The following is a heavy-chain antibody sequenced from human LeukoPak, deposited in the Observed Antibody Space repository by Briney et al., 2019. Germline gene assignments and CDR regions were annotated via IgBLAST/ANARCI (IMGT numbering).Heavy chain of an antibody. J-gene: IGHJ5*02. V-gene: IGHV4-4*02. CDR1: GGSISSSNW. Sequence: SGTLSLTCAVSGGSISSSNWWSWVRQPPGKGLEWIGEIYHSGSTNYNPSLKSRVTISVDTSKNQFSLKLSSVTAADTAVYYCASLIAARRKGWFDPWGQGTLVTVSS. D-gene: IGHD6-6*01. CDR3: ASLIAARRKGWFDP. CDR2: IYHSGST.